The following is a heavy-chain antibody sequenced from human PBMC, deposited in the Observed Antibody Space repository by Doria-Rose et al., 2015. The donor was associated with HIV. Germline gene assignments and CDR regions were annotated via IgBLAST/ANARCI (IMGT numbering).Heavy chain of an antibody. CDR3: ATGVTLDY. CDR2: IRSTIAKI. D-gene: IGHD3-10*01. CDR1: GFTFSSHR. Sequence: VQLVQSGGGLVRPGGSLRLSCATSGFTFSSHRINWVRQAPGKGLEWVDSIRSTIAKINYADSVRRRFTISRDNARNSLYLQMDSLRAEDTASYYCATGVTLDYWGQGTLVTVSS. V-gene: IGHV3-21*01. J-gene: IGHJ4*02.